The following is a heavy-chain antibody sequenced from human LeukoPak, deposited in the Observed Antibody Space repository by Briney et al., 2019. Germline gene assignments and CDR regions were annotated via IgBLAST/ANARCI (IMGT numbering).Heavy chain of an antibody. D-gene: IGHD1-14*01. J-gene: IGHJ4*02. CDR2: ISYDGSNK. V-gene: IGHV3-30*03. CDR1: GFTFSSYG. Sequence: GRSLRLSCAASGFTFSSYGMHWVRQAPGKGLGWVAVISYDGSNKYYADSVKGRFTISRNNSKNMVFLHMNSLRVEDTAIYYCARDPDRSGFDFWDQGTLLTVSS. CDR3: ARDPDRSGFDF.